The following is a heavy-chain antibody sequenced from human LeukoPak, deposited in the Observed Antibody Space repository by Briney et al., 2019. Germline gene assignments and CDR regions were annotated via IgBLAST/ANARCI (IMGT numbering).Heavy chain of an antibody. D-gene: IGHD3-3*01. J-gene: IGHJ4*02. CDR2: INHSGST. Sequence: SETLSLTCAVYGGSFSGYYWSWIRQPPGKGLEWIGEINHSGSTNYNPSLKSRVTISVDTSKNQFSPKLSSVTAADTAVYYCARGKSYYDFWSGYSHFDYWGQGTLVTVSS. CDR1: GGSFSGYY. CDR3: ARGKSYYDFWSGYSHFDY. V-gene: IGHV4-34*01.